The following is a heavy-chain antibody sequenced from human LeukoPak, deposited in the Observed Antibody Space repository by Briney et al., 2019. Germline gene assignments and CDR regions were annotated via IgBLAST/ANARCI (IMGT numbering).Heavy chain of an antibody. CDR1: GFTFSSYA. CDR2: ISGSGGST. CDR3: AKGSVYSSSWVDWFDP. J-gene: IGHJ5*02. Sequence: GGSLRLSCAASGFTFSSYAMSWVRQAPGKGLEWVSAISGSGGSTYYADSVKGRFTISRDNSTNTLYLQMNSLRAEDTAVYYCAKGSVYSSSWVDWFDPWGQGTLVTVSS. D-gene: IGHD6-13*01. V-gene: IGHV3-23*01.